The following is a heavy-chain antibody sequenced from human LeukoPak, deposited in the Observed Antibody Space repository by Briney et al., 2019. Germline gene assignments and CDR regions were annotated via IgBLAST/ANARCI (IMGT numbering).Heavy chain of an antibody. J-gene: IGHJ3*02. CDR1: GYTFRQYS. D-gene: IGHD2/OR15-2a*01. Sequence: GASVIVSCKASGYTFRQYSISWVRQAPGKGLEWMGWVSPSHTTRVYAQQFQGRVTMTADTNTNTVSMELRSLRSDDTAVYFCARDYILPLETDNGDGFAIWGQGTVVSVS. CDR3: ARDYILPLETDNGDGFAI. V-gene: IGHV1-18*01. CDR2: VSPSHTTR.